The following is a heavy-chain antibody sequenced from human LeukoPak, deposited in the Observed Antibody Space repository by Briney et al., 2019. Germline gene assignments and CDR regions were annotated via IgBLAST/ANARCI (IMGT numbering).Heavy chain of an antibody. CDR3: ARADESLVYGMDV. CDR2: FSYSGST. V-gene: IGHV4-59*08. Sequence: PSETLSLTCTVSGGSITSDYWSWIRQSPGKGLEWIGYFSYSGSTHYSPSLTSRVAISVDTSRNQFSLKLKSVTAADTAMYYCARADESLVYGMDVWGRGTTVIVSS. CDR1: GGSITSDY. J-gene: IGHJ6*02.